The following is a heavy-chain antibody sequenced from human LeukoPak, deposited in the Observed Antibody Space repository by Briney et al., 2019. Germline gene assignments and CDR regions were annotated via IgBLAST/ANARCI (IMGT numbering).Heavy chain of an antibody. J-gene: IGHJ4*02. Sequence: GGSLRLSCAASGFTFTNYAMSWVRQAPGKGLEWVSGISDVEKIPYYSDSVKGRFTISRDNSKKTVYLQMNNLRAEDTAVYFCARHDSYIPYWGQGVPVTVSS. CDR2: ISDVEKIP. CDR3: ARHDSYIPY. CDR1: GFTFTNYA. V-gene: IGHV3-23*01. D-gene: IGHD3-10*01.